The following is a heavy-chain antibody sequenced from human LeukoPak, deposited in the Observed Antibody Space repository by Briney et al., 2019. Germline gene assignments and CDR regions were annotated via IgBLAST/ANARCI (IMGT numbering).Heavy chain of an antibody. CDR2: ISSSGSTI. Sequence: GGSLRLSCAASGFTFSDYYMSWIRQAPGKGLEWVSYISSSGSTIYYADSVKGRFTISRDNAKNSLYLQMNSLRAEDTAVYYCAREDGNPYSSSRYYYYYYGMDVWGQGTTVTVSS. V-gene: IGHV3-11*01. J-gene: IGHJ6*02. CDR3: AREDGNPYSSSRYYYYYYGMDV. D-gene: IGHD6-13*01. CDR1: GFTFSDYY.